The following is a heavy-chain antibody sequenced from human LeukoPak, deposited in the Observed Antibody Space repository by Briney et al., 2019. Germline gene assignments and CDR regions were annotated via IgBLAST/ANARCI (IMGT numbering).Heavy chain of an antibody. V-gene: IGHV5-51*01. J-gene: IGHJ3*01. CDR3: ARHLFSLVAATEGAFDV. D-gene: IGHD5-12*01. CDR2: IYPSDSDT. Sequence: GESLKIACQGSGYSFTSHWIAWVRQMPGKGLEWMGIIYPSDSDTKYSPSFQGQVTISADKFTSTAYLQWSSLKASDTAMYYCARHLFSLVAATEGAFDVWGQGTRVTVSS. CDR1: GYSFTSHW.